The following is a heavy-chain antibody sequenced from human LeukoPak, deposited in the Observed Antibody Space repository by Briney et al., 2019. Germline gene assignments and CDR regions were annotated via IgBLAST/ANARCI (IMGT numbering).Heavy chain of an antibody. D-gene: IGHD3-22*01. CDR2: IIPILGIA. Sequence: ASVKVSCKASGYTFTSYGISWVRQAPGQGLEWMGRIIPILGIANYAQKFQGRVTITADKSTSTAYMELSSLRSEDTAVYYCARATYYYDSSAYFQHWGQGTLVTVSS. J-gene: IGHJ1*01. CDR3: ARATYYYDSSAYFQH. V-gene: IGHV1-69*04. CDR1: GYTFTSYG.